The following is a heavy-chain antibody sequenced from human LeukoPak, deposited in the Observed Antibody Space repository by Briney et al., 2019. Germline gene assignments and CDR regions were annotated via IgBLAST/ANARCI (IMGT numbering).Heavy chain of an antibody. CDR3: ARGDDSSGYYSFDY. D-gene: IGHD3-22*01. J-gene: IGHJ4*02. V-gene: IGHV4-34*01. Sequence: SETLSLTCAVYGGSFSGYYWSWIRQPPGKGLEWIGEINHSGSTNYNPSLKSRVTISVDTSENQFSLKLSSVTAADTAVYYCARGDDSSGYYSFDYWGQGTLVTVSS. CDR2: INHSGST. CDR1: GGSFSGYY.